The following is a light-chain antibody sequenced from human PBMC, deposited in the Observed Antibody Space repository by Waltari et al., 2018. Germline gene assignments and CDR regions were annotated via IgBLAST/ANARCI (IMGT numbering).Light chain of an antibody. V-gene: IGLV2-8*01. Sequence: QSALTQPPSASGSPGPSVPISCTGTSSDVGNYKYVSWYQQHPGKAPKLMIYEVSKRPSGVPDRFSGSKSGNTASLIVSGLQAEDEADYYCNSYAGSNNWVFGGGTKLTVL. CDR1: SSDVGNYKY. CDR2: EVS. CDR3: NSYAGSNNWV. J-gene: IGLJ3*02.